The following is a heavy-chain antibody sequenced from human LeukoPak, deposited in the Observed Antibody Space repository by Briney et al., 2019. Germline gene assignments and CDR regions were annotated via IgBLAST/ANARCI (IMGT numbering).Heavy chain of an antibody. CDR1: GFTFSSYS. Sequence: KSGGSLRLSCAASGFTFSSYSMNWVRQAPGKGLEWVSSIGSSSSYIYYADSVKGRFTISRDNAKNSLYLQMNSLRAEDTAVYYCATLVEMANIQHWGQGTLVTVSS. CDR2: IGSSSSYI. CDR3: ATLVEMANIQH. J-gene: IGHJ1*01. V-gene: IGHV3-21*01. D-gene: IGHD5-24*01.